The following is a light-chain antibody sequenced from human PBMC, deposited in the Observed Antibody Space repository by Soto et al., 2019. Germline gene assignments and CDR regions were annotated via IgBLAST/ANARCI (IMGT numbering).Light chain of an antibody. CDR1: QGISNY. V-gene: IGKV1-27*01. CDR2: DAY. J-gene: IGKJ3*01. CDR3: QIYKSAPLLT. Sequence: DIQMTQSPSSLSASVGDRVTITCRASQGISNYLAWYQQKPGKVPKLLISDAYTLQSGVPSRFSGSGSGTDVTLTISSLHPEDVATYYCQIYKSAPLLTFGPGTKVDLK.